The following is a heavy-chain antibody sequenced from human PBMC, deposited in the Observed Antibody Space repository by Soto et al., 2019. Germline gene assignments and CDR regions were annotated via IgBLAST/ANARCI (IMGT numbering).Heavy chain of an antibody. CDR2: ISGAGNYI. D-gene: IGHD2-2*01. Sequence: EVQLVESGGGLVKPGESLRLSCVASGFTFSDYSLHWVRQAPGKGLEWVSSISGAGNYIYLADSLKGRFTISRDNAKDSLYLQMSSLRGEDTAVYYCARDSPHVLVRAAICQFWGKGITVTVSS. V-gene: IGHV3-21*06. CDR1: GFTFSDYS. CDR3: ARDSPHVLVRAAICQF. J-gene: IGHJ6*04.